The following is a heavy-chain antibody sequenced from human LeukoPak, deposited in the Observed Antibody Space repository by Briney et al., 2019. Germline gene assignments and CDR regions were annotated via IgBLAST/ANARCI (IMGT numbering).Heavy chain of an antibody. J-gene: IGHJ4*02. Sequence: PGGSLXXSXXASGXXFSSYAMSWVRQAPGKGLEWVSTISGSGATTYFADSVKGRFTISRDNAKNSLFLQMNSLRDEDTAVYYCARDGEYCSGITCPGDYWGQGVLVTVSS. CDR2: ISGSGATT. CDR3: ARDGEYCSGITCPGDY. CDR1: GXXFSSYA. V-gene: IGHV3-23*01. D-gene: IGHD2/OR15-2a*01.